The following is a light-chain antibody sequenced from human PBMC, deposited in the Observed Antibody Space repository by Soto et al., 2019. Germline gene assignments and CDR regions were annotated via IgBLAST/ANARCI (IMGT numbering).Light chain of an antibody. CDR1: QSVSSN. CDR3: QQYNNSPCT. Sequence: EIVMTQSPATLSVSPGERATLSCRASQSVSSNLAWYQQKPGQAPRLLIYGASTRATGIPARFSGSGSGTEFTLTISSLQSEDFAVYYCQQYNNSPCTLGQGTKLEIK. V-gene: IGKV3-15*01. J-gene: IGKJ2*02. CDR2: GAS.